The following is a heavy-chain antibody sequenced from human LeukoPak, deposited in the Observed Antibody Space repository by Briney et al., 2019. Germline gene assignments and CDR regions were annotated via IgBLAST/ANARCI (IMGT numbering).Heavy chain of an antibody. CDR1: GGSFSGYY. Sequence: LSLTCAVYGGSFSGYYWSWIRQPPGKGLEWVGFIRSKAYGGTTEYAASVKGRFTISRDDSKSIAYLQMNSLKTEDTAVYYCTRGQKPYYGDERYYYYMDVWGKGTTVTVSS. J-gene: IGHJ6*03. D-gene: IGHD4-17*01. CDR2: IRSKAYGGTT. CDR3: TRGQKPYYGDERYYYYMDV. V-gene: IGHV3-49*03.